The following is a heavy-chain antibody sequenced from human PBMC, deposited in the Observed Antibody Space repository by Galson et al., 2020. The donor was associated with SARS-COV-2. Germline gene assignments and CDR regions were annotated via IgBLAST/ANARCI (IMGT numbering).Heavy chain of an antibody. CDR3: ARTQVGATPAPNFDY. Sequence: VSGPTLVKPTQTLTLTCTFSGFSLSTSGMCVSWIRQPPVKALEWLARIDWDDDKYYSTSLKTRLTISKDTSKNQVVLTMTNMDPVDTATYYCARTQVGATPAPNFDYWGQGTLVTVSS. J-gene: IGHJ4*02. CDR2: IDWDDDK. V-gene: IGHV2-70*11. CDR1: GFSLSTSGMC. D-gene: IGHD1-26*01.